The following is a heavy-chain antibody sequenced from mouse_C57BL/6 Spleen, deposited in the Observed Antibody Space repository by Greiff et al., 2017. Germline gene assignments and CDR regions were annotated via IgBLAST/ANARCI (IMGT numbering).Heavy chain of an antibody. Sequence: EVKVEESGGGLVQPGGSMKLSCVASGFTFSNYWMNWVRQSPEKGLEWVAQIRLKSDNYATHYAESVKGRFTISRDDSKSSVYLQMNNLRAEDTGIYYCTKRDWGFAYWGQGTLVTVSA. V-gene: IGHV6-3*01. D-gene: IGHD4-1*01. CDR3: TKRDWGFAY. CDR2: IRLKSDNYAT. J-gene: IGHJ3*01. CDR1: GFTFSNYW.